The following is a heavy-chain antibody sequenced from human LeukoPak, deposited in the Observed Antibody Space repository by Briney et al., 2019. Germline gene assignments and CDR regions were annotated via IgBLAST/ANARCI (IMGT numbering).Heavy chain of an antibody. Sequence: GASVKVSCKASGGTFSSYAISWVRQAPGQGLEWTGGIIPIFGTANYAQKFQGRVTITADESTSTAYMELSSLRSEDTAVYYCARDQGTVVAANYGMDVWGQGTTVTVSS. CDR1: GGTFSSYA. D-gene: IGHD2-15*01. CDR3: ARDQGTVVAANYGMDV. V-gene: IGHV1-69*13. J-gene: IGHJ6*02. CDR2: IIPIFGTA.